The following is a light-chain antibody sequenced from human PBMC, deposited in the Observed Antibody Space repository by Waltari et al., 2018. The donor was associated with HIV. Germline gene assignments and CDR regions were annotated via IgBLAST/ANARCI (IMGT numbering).Light chain of an antibody. V-gene: IGKV3-15*01. CDR1: QNVFTN. CDR3: QQYNGWPRT. Sequence: DRVMTQFPATLSVSPGERVTLSCRASQNVFTNLAWYQQKPGQAPSLLIYGASTRASGIPARFTCGGSGSDFTLTINSLQSEDCGLYYCQQYNGWPRTFGQGTKV. J-gene: IGKJ1*01. CDR2: GAS.